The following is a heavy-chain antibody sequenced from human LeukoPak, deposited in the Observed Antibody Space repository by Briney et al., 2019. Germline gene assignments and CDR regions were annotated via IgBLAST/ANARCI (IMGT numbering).Heavy chain of an antibody. Sequence: GGSLRLSCAASGFTVSSNYMSWVRQAPGKGLEWVSIIYSDGSTYYADSVKGRFTISRDNAKNSLYLQMNSLRAEDTAVYYCARDGSYRHTYPTGGYYYMDVWGKGTTVTVSS. CDR3: ARDGSYRHTYPTGGYYYMDV. J-gene: IGHJ6*03. CDR2: IYSDGST. D-gene: IGHD1-26*01. CDR1: GFTVSSNY. V-gene: IGHV3-66*01.